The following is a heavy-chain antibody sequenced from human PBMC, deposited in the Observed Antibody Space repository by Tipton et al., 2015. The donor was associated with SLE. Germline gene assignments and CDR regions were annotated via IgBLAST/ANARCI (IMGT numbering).Heavy chain of an antibody. J-gene: IGHJ4*02. CDR3: ARNGHDSSGYHFDY. CDR2: INHSGST. V-gene: IGHV4-34*01. D-gene: IGHD3-22*01. Sequence: TLSLTCAVYGGSFSGYYWSWIRQPPGKGLEWIGEINHSGSTNYNPSLKSRVTISVDTSKNQFSLKLTSVTAADTAVYYCARNGHDSSGYHFDYWGQGTLVTVSS. CDR1: GGSFSGYY.